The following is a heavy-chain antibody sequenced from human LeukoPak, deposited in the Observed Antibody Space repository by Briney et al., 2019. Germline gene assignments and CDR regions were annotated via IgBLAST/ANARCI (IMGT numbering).Heavy chain of an antibody. D-gene: IGHD5-12*01. V-gene: IGHV1-69*13. Sequence: SVKVSCKASGGTFSSYTISWVRQAPGQGLEWMGGIIPIFGTANYAQKFQGRVTITADESTSTAYMELSSLRSEDTAVYYCARGVVATIFGFDYWGQGTLVTVSS. CDR3: ARGVVATIFGFDY. CDR2: IIPIFGTA. CDR1: GGTFSSYT. J-gene: IGHJ4*02.